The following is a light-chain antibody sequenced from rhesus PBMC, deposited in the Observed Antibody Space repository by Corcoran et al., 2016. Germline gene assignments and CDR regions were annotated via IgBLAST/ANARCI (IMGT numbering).Light chain of an antibody. Sequence: DPTQPPSVSGSPGQSVTIPCTGTSSDVCASNYVSNYVSWYQQHPGQVPKLLISGVNKRPSGVSGRFSGSRSGKTASLTLSGLQPEDEADYYCCSDTTSDTFIFGPGTRLTVL. J-gene: IGLJ1*01. CDR2: GVN. V-gene: IGLV2S7*01. CDR3: CSDTTSDTFI. CDR1: SSDVCASN.